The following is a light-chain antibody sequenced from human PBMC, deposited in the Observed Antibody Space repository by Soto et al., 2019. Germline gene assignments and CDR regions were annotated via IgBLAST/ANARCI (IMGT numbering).Light chain of an antibody. CDR3: QMYDSAQRT. Sequence: DIQMTQSPSSVSASVGDRFTITCRASQGISSWLAWYQQKPGKAPKLLIYAASTLQSGVRRRVRGCRPGPDLTITISSLLLEEVAAYYCQMYDSAQRTFGQGTQLEIK. J-gene: IGKJ1*01. CDR1: QGISSW. CDR2: AAS. V-gene: IGKV1-27*01.